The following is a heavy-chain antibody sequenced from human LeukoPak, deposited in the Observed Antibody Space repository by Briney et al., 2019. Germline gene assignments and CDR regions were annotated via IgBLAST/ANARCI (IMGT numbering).Heavy chain of an antibody. D-gene: IGHD3-22*01. CDR1: GDSITSSAFY. Sequence: SETLSLTCTVSGDSITSSAFYWGWIRQAPGKGLEWIGRIYTGGSTNYNPSLKSRVTMSVDTSKNQFSLKLSSVTAEDTAVYYCARVLYYYDSSGYSDYWGQGTLVTVSS. CDR2: IYTGGST. V-gene: IGHV4-39*07. CDR3: ARVLYYYDSSGYSDY. J-gene: IGHJ4*02.